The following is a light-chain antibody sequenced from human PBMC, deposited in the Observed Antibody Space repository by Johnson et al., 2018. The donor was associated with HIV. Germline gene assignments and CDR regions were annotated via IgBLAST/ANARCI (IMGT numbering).Light chain of an antibody. CDR1: SSNIGNNY. CDR2: DNN. J-gene: IGLJ1*01. V-gene: IGLV1-51*01. CDR3: GTWASSLSAGV. Sequence: QSVLTQPPSVSAAPGQKVTISCSGSSSNIGNNYVSWYQQLPGTAPKLLIYDNNKRPSGIPDRFSGSKSGTSATLGITGLQTGDGADYYCGTWASSLSAGVFGTGTKVTVL.